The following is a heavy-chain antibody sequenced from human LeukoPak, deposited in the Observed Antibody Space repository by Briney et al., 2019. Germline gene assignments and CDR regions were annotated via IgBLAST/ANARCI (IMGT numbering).Heavy chain of an antibody. Sequence: GSVKVSCKASGYTFTGYYMHWVRQAPGQGLEWMGWINPNSGGTNYAQNFQGRVTMTRDTSISTAYMELSGLRSDDRAVYYCVRDAIAAAGTGGWGQGTLVTVSS. CDR2: INPNSGGT. CDR1: GYTFTGYY. V-gene: IGHV1-2*02. J-gene: IGHJ4*02. D-gene: IGHD6-13*01. CDR3: VRDAIAAAGTGG.